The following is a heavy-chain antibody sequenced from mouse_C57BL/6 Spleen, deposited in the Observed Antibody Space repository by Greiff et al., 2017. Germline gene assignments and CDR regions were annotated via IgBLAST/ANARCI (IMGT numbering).Heavy chain of an antibody. CDR3: TFTTVVATGYFCY. CDR2: IDPENGDT. D-gene: IGHD1-1*01. V-gene: IGHV14-4*01. J-gene: IGHJ2*01. Sequence: EVHLVESGAELVRPGASVKLSCTASGFNIKDDYMHWVKQRPEQGLEWIGWIDPENGDTEYASKFQGKATITADTSSNTAYLQLSSLTSEDTAVYYGTFTTVVATGYFCYWGQGTTLTVSS. CDR1: GFNIKDDY.